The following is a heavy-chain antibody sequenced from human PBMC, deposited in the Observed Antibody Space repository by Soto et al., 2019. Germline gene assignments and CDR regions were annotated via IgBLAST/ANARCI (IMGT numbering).Heavy chain of an antibody. CDR3: AKDIYSYGRDFDY. J-gene: IGHJ4*02. D-gene: IGHD5-18*01. V-gene: IGHV3-9*01. Sequence: EVQLVESGGGLVQPGRSLRLSCAASGFTFDDYPMHWVRQAPGKGLEWVSGISWNSGSIGYADSVKGRFTISRDNAKNSLYLQMNSLRAEDTALYYCAKDIYSYGRDFDYWGQGTLVTVSS. CDR1: GFTFDDYP. CDR2: ISWNSGSI.